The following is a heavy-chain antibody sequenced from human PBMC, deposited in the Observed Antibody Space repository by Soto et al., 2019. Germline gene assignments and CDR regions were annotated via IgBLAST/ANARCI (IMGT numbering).Heavy chain of an antibody. Sequence: KTSETLSLTCTVSGGSISSGDYYWSWIRQPPGKGLEWIGYIYYSGSTYYNPSLKSRVTISVDTSKNQLSLKLSSVTAADTAVYYCATIFGVVPRYYFDYWGQGTLVTVSS. CDR2: IYYSGST. CDR1: GGSISSGDYY. CDR3: ATIFGVVPRYYFDY. V-gene: IGHV4-30-4*01. J-gene: IGHJ4*02. D-gene: IGHD3-3*01.